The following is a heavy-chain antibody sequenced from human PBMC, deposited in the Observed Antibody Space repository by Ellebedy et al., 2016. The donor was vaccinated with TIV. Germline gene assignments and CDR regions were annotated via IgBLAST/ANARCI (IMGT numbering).Heavy chain of an antibody. D-gene: IGHD1-14*01. J-gene: IGHJ6*02. CDR3: ASTEDTPYYYGMDV. CDR1: GGSISSYY. Sequence: MPSETLSLTCTVSGGSISSYYWSWIRQPPGKGLEWIGYIYYSGSTNYNPSLKSRVTISVDTSKNQFSLKLSSVTAADTAVYYCASTEDTPYYYGMDVWGQGTTVTVSS. CDR2: IYYSGST. V-gene: IGHV4-59*08.